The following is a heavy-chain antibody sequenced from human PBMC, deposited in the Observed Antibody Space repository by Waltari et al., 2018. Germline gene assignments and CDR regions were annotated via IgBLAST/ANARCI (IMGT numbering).Heavy chain of an antibody. V-gene: IGHV4-34*01. CDR3: ARDPAVAGTGWFDP. CDR1: GGSFSGYY. Sequence: QVQLQQWGAGLLKPSETLSLTCAVYGGSFSGYYWSWIRQPPGKGLEWIGEINHSGSTNYNPSLKSRVTIAVDTSKNQFSLKLSSVTAADTAVYYGARDPAVAGTGWFDPWGQGTLVTVSS. D-gene: IGHD6-19*01. J-gene: IGHJ5*02. CDR2: INHSGST.